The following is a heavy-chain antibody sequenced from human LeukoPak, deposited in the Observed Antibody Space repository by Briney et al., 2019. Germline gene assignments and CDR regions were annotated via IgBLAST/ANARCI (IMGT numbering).Heavy chain of an antibody. D-gene: IGHD6-13*01. V-gene: IGHV7-4-1*02. CDR3: ARSEDMGYSSSWYKHFHY. CDR1: GYTFTSYA. Sequence: ASVKVSCKASGYTFTSYAMNWVRQAPGQGLEWMGWINTNTGNPTYAQGFTGRFVFSLDTSVSTAYLQISSLKAEDTAVYYCARSEDMGYSSSWYKHFHYWGQGTLVTVSS. J-gene: IGHJ4*02. CDR2: INTNTGNP.